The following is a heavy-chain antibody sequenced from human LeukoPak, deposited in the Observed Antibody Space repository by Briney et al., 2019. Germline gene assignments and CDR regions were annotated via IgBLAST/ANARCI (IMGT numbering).Heavy chain of an antibody. Sequence: SETLSLTCTVSGGSISSSSYYWGWIRQPPGKGLEWIGSIYYSGSTYYNPSLKSRVTISVDTSKNQFSLKLSSVTAADTAVYYCARDYRRDGYNYWFDPWGQGTLVTVSS. V-gene: IGHV4-39*07. CDR1: GGSISSSSYY. CDR3: ARDYRRDGYNYWFDP. D-gene: IGHD5-24*01. J-gene: IGHJ5*02. CDR2: IYYSGST.